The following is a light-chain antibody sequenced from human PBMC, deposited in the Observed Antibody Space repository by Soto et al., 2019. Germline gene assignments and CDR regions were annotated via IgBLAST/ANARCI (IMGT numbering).Light chain of an antibody. CDR3: QHYSNWPWT. CDR2: GAS. V-gene: IGKV3-15*01. J-gene: IGKJ1*01. CDR1: QSVDIN. Sequence: EIVMTQSPATLSVSPGERATLSCRASQSVDINLAWYQKKAGQAPRLLIYGASTRATAIPARFSGSGSGTEFTLTISSLQSEDFAVYFCQHYSNWPWTFGQGTKVDIK.